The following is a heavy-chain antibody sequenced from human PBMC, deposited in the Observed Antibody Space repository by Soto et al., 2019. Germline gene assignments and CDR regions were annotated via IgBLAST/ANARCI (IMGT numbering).Heavy chain of an antibody. CDR2: MYYSGST. CDR1: GGSISSYY. J-gene: IGHJ4*02. Sequence: QVQLQESGPGLVKPSETLSLTCTVSGGSISSYYWSWIRQSTGKGLEWIGYMYYSGSTNSNPSLKRRVTISRDTSRNQFSLKLSSVTAADTAVYYCARGTFGVVKDWGQGTLVTVSS. CDR3: ARGTFGVVKD. V-gene: IGHV4-59*01. D-gene: IGHD3-3*01.